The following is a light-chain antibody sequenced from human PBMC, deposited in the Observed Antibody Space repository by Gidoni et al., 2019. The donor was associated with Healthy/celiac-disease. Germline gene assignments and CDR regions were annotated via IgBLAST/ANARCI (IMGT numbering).Light chain of an antibody. CDR1: QSVSSY. CDR2: DAS. Sequence: EIVLTQSPATLSLSPGERATLSCRASQSVSSYLAWYQQKPGQAPRLLIYDASNRATGIPARFSGSGSETDFTLTISSLEPEDFAVYYCQQRSNWPPGRTFGQGTKVEIK. J-gene: IGKJ1*01. V-gene: IGKV3-11*01. CDR3: QQRSNWPPGRT.